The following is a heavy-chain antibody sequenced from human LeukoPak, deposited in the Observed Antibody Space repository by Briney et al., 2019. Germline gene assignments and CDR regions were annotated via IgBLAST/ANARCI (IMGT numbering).Heavy chain of an antibody. CDR3: ARDPSSSGWYKRAFDI. CDR1: GFPFSSYV. J-gene: IGHJ3*02. CDR2: ISGSGGTT. D-gene: IGHD6-19*01. Sequence: PGGSLRLSCAASGFPFSSYVMSWVRQAPGKGLEWVSAISGSGGTTYYTDSVKGRFTISRDNSKNTLYLQMNSLRAEDTAVYYCARDPSSSGWYKRAFDIWGQGTMVTVSS. V-gene: IGHV3-23*01.